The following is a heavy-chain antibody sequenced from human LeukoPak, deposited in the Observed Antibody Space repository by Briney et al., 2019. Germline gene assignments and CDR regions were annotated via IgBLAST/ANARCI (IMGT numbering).Heavy chain of an antibody. CDR3: ARDVGSAPFDY. J-gene: IGHJ4*02. CDR1: GFTLSSSG. Sequence: PGSSLRLSCAASGFTLSSSGMHWVRQAPGKGLEWVAVIWGDENHKYYGDSVRGRFTISRDNAKNTLYLQMDSLRVEDTAVYYCARDVGSAPFDYWGQGTLVTVSS. D-gene: IGHD6-25*01. CDR2: IWGDENHK. V-gene: IGHV3-33*01.